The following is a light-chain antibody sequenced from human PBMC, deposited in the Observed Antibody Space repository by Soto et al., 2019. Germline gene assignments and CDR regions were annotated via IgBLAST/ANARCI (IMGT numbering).Light chain of an antibody. CDR2: GAS. V-gene: IGKV3-20*01. J-gene: IGKJ1*01. CDR3: QQYGDSRT. Sequence: EIVLTQSPGTLSLSPGERASLSCRASQSVNNDFLAWYQQKPGQAPRLLIYGASTRATGIPDRFSGSGSGTDFTLTITRLEPEDFAVYFCQQYGDSRTFGQGTKVDI. CDR1: QSVNNDF.